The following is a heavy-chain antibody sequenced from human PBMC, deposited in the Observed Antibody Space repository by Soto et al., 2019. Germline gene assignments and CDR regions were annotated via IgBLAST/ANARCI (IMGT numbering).Heavy chain of an antibody. V-gene: IGHV4-31*03. CDR3: ARATSFSGHHGY. J-gene: IGHJ4*02. Sequence: QLQLQESGPGLVKPSQTLSLACTVSGGSFSSGGYYWSWIRQLPGNGLEWIGYIYYSGSTYYNPSLKSRFTISLATSKNQFSLKLSSVTAADTAVYYCARATSFSGHHGYWGQGTLVTVSS. CDR2: IYYSGST. D-gene: IGHD2-8*02. CDR1: GGSFSSGGYY.